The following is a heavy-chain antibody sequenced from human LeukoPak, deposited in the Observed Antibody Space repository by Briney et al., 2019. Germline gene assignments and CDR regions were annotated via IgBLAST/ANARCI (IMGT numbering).Heavy chain of an antibody. J-gene: IGHJ3*02. CDR2: IYSGGKT. D-gene: IGHD2-15*01. CDR1: GLFVSSDY. CDR3: ARVRGDSRGNAFDI. V-gene: IGHV3-53*01. Sequence: GGSLRLSCAVSGLFVSSDYMTWVRQAPGKGLEWVSLIYSGGKTYYTDSVKGRFTISRDNSNKTLFLQMNGLRAEDTAVYYCARVRGDSRGNAFDIWGQGTMVTVS.